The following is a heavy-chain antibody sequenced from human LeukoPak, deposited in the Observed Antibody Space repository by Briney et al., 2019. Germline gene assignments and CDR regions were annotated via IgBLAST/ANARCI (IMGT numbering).Heavy chain of an antibody. Sequence: PGGSLRHSCAASGFTLSSHGIHWVRQAPGKGLEWVALIWYDGSNKYFADSVKGRFTISRDNTKNTLYLQMNSLRGEDTGVYFCAREYGGNTYYFDYWGQGTLVTVSS. CDR2: IWYDGSNK. V-gene: IGHV3-33*01. J-gene: IGHJ4*02. CDR1: GFTLSSHG. D-gene: IGHD4-23*01. CDR3: AREYGGNTYYFDY.